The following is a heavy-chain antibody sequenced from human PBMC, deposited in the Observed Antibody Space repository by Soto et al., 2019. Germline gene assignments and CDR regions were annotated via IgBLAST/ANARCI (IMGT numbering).Heavy chain of an antibody. CDR2: IYHSGST. CDR3: ASDKITGLFDY. CDR1: GGSISSGGYS. Sequence: PSETLSLTCAVSGGSISSGGYSWSWIRQPPGKGLEWIGYIYHSGSTYYNPSLKSRVTISVDTSKNQFSLKLTSVTAADTAVYYCASDKITGLFDYWGQGNLVTVSS. V-gene: IGHV4-30-2*01. D-gene: IGHD2-8*02. J-gene: IGHJ4*02.